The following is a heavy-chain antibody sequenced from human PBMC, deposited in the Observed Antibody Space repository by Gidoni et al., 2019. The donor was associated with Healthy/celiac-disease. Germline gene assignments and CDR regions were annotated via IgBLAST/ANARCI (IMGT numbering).Heavy chain of an antibody. CDR1: GGSLSSGGYS. CDR2: IYHSGRT. D-gene: IGHD3-22*01. V-gene: IGHV4-30-2*01. Sequence: QLQLQESGSGLVKPSRTLSLTCAVSGGSLSSGGYSWSWIRQPPVKGLEWIGYIYHSGRTYYNPSLKSRVTISVDRSKNQFSLKLSSVTAADTAVYYCARENYYDSSGYYSYYFDYWGQGTLVTVSS. CDR3: ARENYYDSSGYYSYYFDY. J-gene: IGHJ4*02.